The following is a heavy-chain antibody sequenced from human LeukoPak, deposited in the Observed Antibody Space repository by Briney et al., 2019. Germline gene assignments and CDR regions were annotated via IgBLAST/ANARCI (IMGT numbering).Heavy chain of an antibody. V-gene: IGHV1-2*02. D-gene: IGHD6-19*01. CDR1: GYTFTGYY. CDR3: ARGHRSGQMYYFDY. CDR2: INPNSGGT. J-gene: IGHJ4*02. Sequence: ASVKVSCKASGYTFTGYYMHWVRQAPGQGLEWMGWINPNSGGTNYAQKFQGRVTMTRATSITTAYMELSSLRSDDTAVYYCARGHRSGQMYYFDYWGQGAVVTVSS.